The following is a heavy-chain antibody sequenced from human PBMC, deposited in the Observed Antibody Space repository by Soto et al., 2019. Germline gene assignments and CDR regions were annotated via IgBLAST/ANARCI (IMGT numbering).Heavy chain of an antibody. D-gene: IGHD2-15*01. CDR1: GFTFDDYA. Sequence: GGSLRLSCAASGFTFDDYAMHWVRPAPGEGLEWVSLISWDGGSTYYADSVKGRFTISRDNSKNSLYLQMNSLRAEDTALYYCAKDIGRRFLCFPDYWGQGTLVTVSS. J-gene: IGHJ4*02. V-gene: IGHV3-43D*03. CDR2: ISWDGGST. CDR3: AKDIGRRFLCFPDY.